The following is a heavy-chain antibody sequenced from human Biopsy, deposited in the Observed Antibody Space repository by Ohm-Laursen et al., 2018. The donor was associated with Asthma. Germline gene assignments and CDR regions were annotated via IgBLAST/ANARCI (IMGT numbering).Heavy chain of an antibody. D-gene: IGHD3-22*01. CDR1: GFKFDEYT. CDR2: ISWNSATI. CDR3: AKVRSDWVITESFDY. Sequence: SLRLSCAATGFKFDEYTMHWVRQAPGKGLEWASGISWNSATIGYADSVEGRFTISRGNAKNSVFLHMDSMRPEDTAFYYCAKVRSDWVITESFDYWGQGVLVTVSS. J-gene: IGHJ4*02. V-gene: IGHV3-9*01.